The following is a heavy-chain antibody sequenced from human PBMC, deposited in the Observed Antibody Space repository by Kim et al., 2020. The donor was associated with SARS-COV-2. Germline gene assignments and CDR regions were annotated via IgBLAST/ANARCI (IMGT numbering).Heavy chain of an antibody. CDR3: VKGGIYDIAAAVNYYYYGMDV. Sequence: GGSLRLSCSASGFTFSSYAMHWVRQAPGKGLEYVSAISSNGGSTYYADSVKGRFTISRDNSKNTLYLQMSSLRAEDTAVYYCVKGGIYDIAAAVNYYYYGMDVWGQGTTVTVSS. CDR2: ISSNGGST. D-gene: IGHD6-13*01. V-gene: IGHV3-64D*06. CDR1: GFTFSSYA. J-gene: IGHJ6*02.